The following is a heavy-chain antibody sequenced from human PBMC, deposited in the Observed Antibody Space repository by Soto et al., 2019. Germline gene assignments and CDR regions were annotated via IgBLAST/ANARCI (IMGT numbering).Heavy chain of an antibody. CDR3: ASSPGITGTTAYYYYGMDV. J-gene: IGHJ6*02. CDR2: INSDGSST. Sequence: EVQLVESGGGLVQPGGSLRLSCAASGFTFSSYWMHWVRQAPGKGLVWVSRINSDGSSTSYADSVKGRFTISRDNAKNTRYLQMNSLRAEDTAVYYCASSPGITGTTAYYYYGMDVWGQGTTVTVSS. D-gene: IGHD1-7*01. V-gene: IGHV3-74*01. CDR1: GFTFSSYW.